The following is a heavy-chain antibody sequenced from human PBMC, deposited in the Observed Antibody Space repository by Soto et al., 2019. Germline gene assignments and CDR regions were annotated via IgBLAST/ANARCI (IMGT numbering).Heavy chain of an antibody. CDR3: ASGGSYGDYDYYYYYYMDV. Sequence: GGSLRLSCAASGFTFSSYGMHWVRQAPGKGLEWVAVIWYDGSNKYYADSVKGRFTISRDNSKNTLYLQMNSLRAEDTAVYYCASGGSYGDYDYYYYYYMDVWGKGTTVTVSS. CDR2: IWYDGSNK. CDR1: GFTFSSYG. D-gene: IGHD4-17*01. J-gene: IGHJ6*03. V-gene: IGHV3-33*01.